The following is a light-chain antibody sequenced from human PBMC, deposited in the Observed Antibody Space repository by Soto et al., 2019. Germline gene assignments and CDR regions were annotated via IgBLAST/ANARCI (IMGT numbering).Light chain of an antibody. CDR1: QSVGAF. CDR2: DAS. Sequence: EIVLTQSPGTLSLSPGERVALSCRASQSVGAFLAWYQQKPGQAPRRLIYDASNRATGIPAKFSGSGSGTDFTLPISSLEPEEFAVYYCQQRYTWPLTFGGGTKLEIK. V-gene: IGKV3-11*01. J-gene: IGKJ4*01. CDR3: QQRYTWPLT.